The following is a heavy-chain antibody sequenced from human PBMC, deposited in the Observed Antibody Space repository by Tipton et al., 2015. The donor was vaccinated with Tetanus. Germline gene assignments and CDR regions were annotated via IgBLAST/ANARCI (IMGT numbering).Heavy chain of an antibody. J-gene: IGHJ4*02. V-gene: IGHV4-31*03. CDR2: IYHSGST. CDR3: ARGGVRGVIMAHFFDY. D-gene: IGHD3-10*01. CDR1: GDSVSSGVYY. Sequence: TLSLTCSVSGDSVSSGVYYGTWIRQYPGKGLEWIGYIYHSGSTYYNPSLQSRVSMSLDTSKNRFSLKLTSVTAADTAVYYCARGGVRGVIMAHFFDYWGQGALVTVSP.